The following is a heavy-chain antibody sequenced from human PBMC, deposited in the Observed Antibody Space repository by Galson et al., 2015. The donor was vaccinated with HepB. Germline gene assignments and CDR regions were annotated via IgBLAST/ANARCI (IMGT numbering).Heavy chain of an antibody. D-gene: IGHD6-19*01. CDR3: ARAVPFDY. CDR1: GFTFSSYA. CDR2: ISYDGSNK. J-gene: IGHJ4*02. Sequence: SLRLSCAASGFTFSSYAMHWVRQAPGKGLEWVAIISYDGSNKYYADSVKGRFTISRDNSKNTLYLQMNSLRAEDTAVYYCARAVPFDYWGQGTLVTVSS. V-gene: IGHV3-30-3*01.